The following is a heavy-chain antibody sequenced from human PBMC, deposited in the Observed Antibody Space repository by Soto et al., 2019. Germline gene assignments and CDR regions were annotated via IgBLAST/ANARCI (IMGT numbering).Heavy chain of an antibody. V-gene: IGHV4-59*01. CDR2: IYYSGST. CDR3: ARTRTALKTFDY. Sequence: SETLSLTCTVSGGSISSYYWSWIRQPPGKGLEWIGYIYYSGSTNYNPSLKSRVTISVDTSRNQFSLKLSSVTAADTAVYYCARTRTALKTFDYWGQGTLVTVSS. J-gene: IGHJ4*02. CDR1: GGSISSYY.